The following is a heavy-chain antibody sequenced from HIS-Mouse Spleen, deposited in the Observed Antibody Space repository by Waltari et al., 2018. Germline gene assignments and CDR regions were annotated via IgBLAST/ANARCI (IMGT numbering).Heavy chain of an antibody. CDR2: IYYSGRT. CDR1: GGSISSSSYY. J-gene: IGHJ2*01. CDR3: AREIPYSSSWYDWYFDL. V-gene: IGHV4-39*07. D-gene: IGHD6-13*01. Sequence: QLQLQESGPGLVKPSETLSLTCTVSGGSISSSSYYWGWIRQPPGKGLGWIGSIYYSGRTYYHPYLKGRVTISVDTSKNQFSLKLSSVTAADTAVYYCAREIPYSSSWYDWYFDLWGRGTLVTVSS.